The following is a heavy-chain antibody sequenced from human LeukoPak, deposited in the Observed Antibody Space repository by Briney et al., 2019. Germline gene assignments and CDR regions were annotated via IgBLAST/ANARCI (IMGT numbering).Heavy chain of an antibody. Sequence: PGGSLRLSCTASGFTFGDYAMSWVRQAPGKGLESVSGINWNGGSTGYADSVKGRFTISRDNAKNPLYLQMNSLRAEDTALYHCARVDIVANSDYYYGMDVWGQGTTVTVSS. J-gene: IGHJ6*02. V-gene: IGHV3-20*01. CDR1: GFTFGDYA. D-gene: IGHD5-12*01. CDR3: ARVDIVANSDYYYGMDV. CDR2: INWNGGST.